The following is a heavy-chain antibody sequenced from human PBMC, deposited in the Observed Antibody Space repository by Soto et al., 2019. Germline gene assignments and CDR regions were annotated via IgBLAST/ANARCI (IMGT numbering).Heavy chain of an antibody. V-gene: IGHV1-69*08. CDR2: IIPILGIA. CDR3: ARDVSSGYYYVSWFDP. Sequence: QDQLVLSGAEVKKPGSSEKVSCKASGGTFRSYTISWVRQAPGQGLEWMGRIIPILGIAKYAQKFQGRVTITADKSTSTAYMELSSLRSEDTAVYYCARDVSSGYYYVSWFDPWGQGTLVTVSS. D-gene: IGHD3-22*01. J-gene: IGHJ5*02. CDR1: GGTFRSYT.